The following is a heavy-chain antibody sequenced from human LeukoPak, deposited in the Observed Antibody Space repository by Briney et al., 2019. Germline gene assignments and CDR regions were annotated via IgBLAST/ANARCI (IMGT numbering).Heavy chain of an antibody. CDR1: GFTFSDYH. CDR3: AKDDPFFFDI. CDR2: ISTSNSYI. V-gene: IGHV3-21*04. J-gene: IGHJ3*02. Sequence: GGSLRLSCAASGFTFSDYHMNWVRQAPGKGLEWVSSISTSNSYIYYADSLTGRFTISRDNAKNSLYLQMNSLRAEDTAVYYCAKDDPFFFDIWGQGTMVTVSS. D-gene: IGHD1-1*01.